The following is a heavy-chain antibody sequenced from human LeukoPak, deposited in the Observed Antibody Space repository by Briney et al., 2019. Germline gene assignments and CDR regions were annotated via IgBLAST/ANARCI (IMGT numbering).Heavy chain of an antibody. Sequence: GGSLRLSCAASGFIFSTYNMNWVRQAPGKGLEWVSSIGTGSNHIFYADSVKGRFTISRENAKNSLCLQMNSLRAEDTAVYYCARRDSGGYCFDYWGQGTLVTVSS. CDR1: GFIFSTYN. V-gene: IGHV3-21*06. CDR2: IGTGSNHI. D-gene: IGHD3-22*01. J-gene: IGHJ4*02. CDR3: ARRDSGGYCFDY.